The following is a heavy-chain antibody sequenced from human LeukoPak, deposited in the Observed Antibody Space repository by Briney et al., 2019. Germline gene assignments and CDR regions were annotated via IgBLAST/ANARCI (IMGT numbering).Heavy chain of an antibody. CDR2: FHNSRTT. CDR3: ARGHLGLSP. J-gene: IGHJ5*02. Sequence: SETLSLTCTVSGGSISGYSWTWIRQPPGQGLEWIGYFHNSRTTSYNPSLTGRVIISVDTAMDQISLKLNSVTAADAAVYYCARGHLGLSPWGQGTLVTVSS. CDR1: GGSISGYS. D-gene: IGHD3-10*01. V-gene: IGHV4-59*01.